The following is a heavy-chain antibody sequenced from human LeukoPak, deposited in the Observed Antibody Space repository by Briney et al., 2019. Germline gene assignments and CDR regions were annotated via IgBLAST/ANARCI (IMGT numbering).Heavy chain of an antibody. D-gene: IGHD1-26*01. CDR1: GGSISSGSYY. CDR3: ARHYVKLGATALPWYFDL. J-gene: IGHJ2*01. CDR2: IYSSGST. Sequence: PSETLSLTCTVSGGSISSGSYYWSWIRQPAGKGLEWIGRIYSSGSTNYNPSLKSRVTISVDTSKNQFSLKLSSVTAADTAVYYCARHYVKLGATALPWYFDLWGRGTLVTVSS. V-gene: IGHV4-61*02.